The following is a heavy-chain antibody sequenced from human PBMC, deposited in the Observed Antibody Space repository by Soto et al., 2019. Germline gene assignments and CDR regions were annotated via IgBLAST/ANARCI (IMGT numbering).Heavy chain of an antibody. CDR1: GYTFTSYG. CDR2: ISAYNGNT. J-gene: IGHJ6*03. D-gene: IGHD6-13*01. Sequence: QVPLVQSGAEVKKPGASVKVSCKASGYTFTSYGISWVRQAPGQGVEWMGWISAYNGNTNYAQKLQGRVTMTTDTSTSTAYMELRSLRSDDTAVYYCARRPVQQLFYHYYMDVWGKGTTVTVSS. V-gene: IGHV1-18*01. CDR3: ARRPVQQLFYHYYMDV.